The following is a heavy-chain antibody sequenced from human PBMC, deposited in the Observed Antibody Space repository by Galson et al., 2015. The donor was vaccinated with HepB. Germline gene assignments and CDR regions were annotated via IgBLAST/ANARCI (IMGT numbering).Heavy chain of an antibody. CDR1: GGSISYY. J-gene: IGHJ4*02. Sequence: ETLSLTCTVSGGSISYYWSWIRQPPGKGLEWIGYVFNSGSTNYDPSLKSRVSISVDTSKNQFSLKVSSVTAADTAVYYCARARYSNYFLGIDYWGQGTLVTVSS. CDR3: ARARYSNYFLGIDY. D-gene: IGHD4-11*01. CDR2: VFNSGST. V-gene: IGHV4-59*01.